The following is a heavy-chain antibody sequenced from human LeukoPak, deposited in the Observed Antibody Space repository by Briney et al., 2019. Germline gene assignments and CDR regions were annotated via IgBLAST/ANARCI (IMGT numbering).Heavy chain of an antibody. CDR1: GYTFTSYA. J-gene: IGHJ3*02. CDR2: IIPIFGTA. Sequence: SVKVSCKASGYTFTSYAMHWVRQAPGQRLEWMGGIIPIFGTANYAQKFQGRVTITADKSTSTAYMELSSLRSEDTAVYYCARDLAAAGTVGDAFDIWGQGTMVTVSS. CDR3: ARDLAAAGTVGDAFDI. D-gene: IGHD6-13*01. V-gene: IGHV1-69*06.